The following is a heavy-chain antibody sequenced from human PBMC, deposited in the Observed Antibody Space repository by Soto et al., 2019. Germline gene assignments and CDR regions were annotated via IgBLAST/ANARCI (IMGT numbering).Heavy chain of an antibody. CDR3: AKVVAGTTFDAYYYGMDV. Sequence: GGSLRLSCAASGFIVSNTYMSWVRQAPGKGLEWVSFICSGGSTFYADSVKGRFTVSRDSSTNTLYLQMNSLRAEDTAVYYCAKVVAGTTFDAYYYGMDVWGQGTTVTVSS. CDR2: ICSGGST. D-gene: IGHD1-7*01. J-gene: IGHJ6*02. V-gene: IGHV3-66*01. CDR1: GFIVSNTY.